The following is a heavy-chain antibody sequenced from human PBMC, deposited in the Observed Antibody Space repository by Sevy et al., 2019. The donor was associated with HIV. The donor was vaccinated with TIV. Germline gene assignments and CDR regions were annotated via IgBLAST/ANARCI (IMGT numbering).Heavy chain of an antibody. Sequence: ASVKVSCKASGYTFTGYYMHWVRQAPGQGLEWMGWINPNSGGTNYAQKFQGRVTMTRDTSISTAYMELNRLRSDDTAVYYCAREQTKSYYDSSGYYYWGQGTLVTVSS. CDR1: GYTFTGYY. V-gene: IGHV1-2*02. CDR3: AREQTKSYYDSSGYYY. CDR2: INPNSGGT. D-gene: IGHD3-22*01. J-gene: IGHJ4*02.